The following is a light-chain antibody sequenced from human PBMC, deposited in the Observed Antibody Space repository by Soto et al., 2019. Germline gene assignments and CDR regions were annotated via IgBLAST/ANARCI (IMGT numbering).Light chain of an antibody. CDR1: QSVSGF. CDR3: QQRSNWPLT. Sequence: ETVVTQSPATLSLSPGERATLSCRASQSVSGFFAWYQQKPGQVPRLLIYDASSRATGIPARFSGSGSGTDSTLTISSLEPEDFAVYYCQQRSNWPLTFGGGTKVEI. J-gene: IGKJ4*01. V-gene: IGKV3-11*01. CDR2: DAS.